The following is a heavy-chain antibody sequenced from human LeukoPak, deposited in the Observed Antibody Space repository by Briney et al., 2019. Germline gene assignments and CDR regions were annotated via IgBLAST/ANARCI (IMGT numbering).Heavy chain of an antibody. CDR2: INPNSGGT. CDR1: GYTFTGYY. J-gene: IGHJ3*02. D-gene: IGHD3-10*01. CDR3: ARDSGPNDAFDI. V-gene: IGHV1-2*02. Sequence: ASVKVSCKASGYTFTGYYMNWVRQAPGQGLEWMGWINPNSGGTNYAQKFQGRVTMTRDTSISTAYMELSSLRSDDTAVYYCARDSGPNDAFDIWGQGAMVTVSS.